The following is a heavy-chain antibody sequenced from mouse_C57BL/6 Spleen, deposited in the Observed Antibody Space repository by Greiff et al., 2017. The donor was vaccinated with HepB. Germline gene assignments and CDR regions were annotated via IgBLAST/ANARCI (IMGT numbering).Heavy chain of an antibody. CDR2: IDPENGDT. Sequence: VQLQQSGAELVRPGASVKLSCTASGFNIKDDYMHWVKQRPEQGLEWIGWIDPENGDTEYASKFQGKATITADTSSNTAYLQLSSLTSEDTAVYYSTTRNFWYIDVWGTGTTVTVSS. CDR3: TTRNFWYIDV. CDR1: GFNIKDDY. J-gene: IGHJ1*03. V-gene: IGHV14-4*01.